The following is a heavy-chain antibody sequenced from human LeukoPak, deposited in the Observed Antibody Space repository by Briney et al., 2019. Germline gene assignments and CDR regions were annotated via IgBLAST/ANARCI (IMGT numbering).Heavy chain of an antibody. Sequence: SETLSLTCTVSGYPISSGYYWGWIRQPPGKGLEWIGSIYHSGSTYYNPSLKSRVTISVDTSKNQFSLSLSSVTAADTAVYYCARSRRQGLGYYGMDVWGQGTTVTVSS. D-gene: IGHD3/OR15-3a*01. CDR2: IYHSGST. V-gene: IGHV4-38-2*02. CDR1: GYPISSGYY. CDR3: ARSRRQGLGYYGMDV. J-gene: IGHJ6*02.